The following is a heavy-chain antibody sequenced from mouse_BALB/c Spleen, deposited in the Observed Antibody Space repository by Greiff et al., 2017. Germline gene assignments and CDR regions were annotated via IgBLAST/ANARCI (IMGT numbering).Heavy chain of an antibody. CDR2: INPGSGGT. Sequence: QVQLKQSGAELVRPGTSVKVSCKASGYAFTNYLIEWVKQRPGQGLEWIGVINPGSGGTNYNEKFKGKATLTADKSSSTAYMQLSSLTSDDSAVYFCARERNLDYGNLHYWGQGTTLTVSS. CDR3: ARERNLDYGNLHY. V-gene: IGHV1-54*01. CDR1: GYAFTNYL. D-gene: IGHD2-1*01. J-gene: IGHJ2*01.